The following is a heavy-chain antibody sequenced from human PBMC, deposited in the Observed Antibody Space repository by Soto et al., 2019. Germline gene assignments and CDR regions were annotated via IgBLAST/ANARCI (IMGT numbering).Heavy chain of an antibody. Sequence: GGSLRLSCIASGFTFRNYAMAWVRQAPGGDLAWVSAIGTSGTPTLYADSVKSRFSISRDDSRNTVSLQMNSLGVEDTATYYCTRILWSSRRDALDIWGQGTTVTVSS. CDR1: GFTFRNYA. J-gene: IGHJ6*02. CDR2: IGTSGTPT. CDR3: TRILWSSRRDALDI. V-gene: IGHV3-23*01. D-gene: IGHD2-21*01.